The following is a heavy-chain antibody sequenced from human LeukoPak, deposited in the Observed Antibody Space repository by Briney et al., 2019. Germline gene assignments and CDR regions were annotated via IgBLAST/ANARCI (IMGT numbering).Heavy chain of an antibody. CDR2: IYYSGST. CDR1: GGSISSGGYY. J-gene: IGHJ4*02. CDR3: ARGRRDGYKGGYYFDY. V-gene: IGHV4-31*11. D-gene: IGHD5-24*01. Sequence: SETLSLTCAVSGGSISSGGYYWSWIRQPPGKGLEWIGYIYYSGSTYYNPSLKSRVTISVDTSKNQFSLKLSSVTAADTAVYYCARGRRDGYKGGYYFDYWGQGALVTVSS.